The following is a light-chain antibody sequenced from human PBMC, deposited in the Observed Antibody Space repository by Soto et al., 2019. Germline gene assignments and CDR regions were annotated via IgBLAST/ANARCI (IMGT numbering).Light chain of an antibody. CDR1: SSDVGAYNY. J-gene: IGLJ3*02. CDR3: CSYAGSYTLV. Sequence: HSALTQPRSVSGSPGQSVTISCTGTSSDVGAYNYVSWYQQHPGKVPKLMIYDVSRRPSGVPDRFSGSKSGNTASLTISGLQADDEADYYCCSYAGSYTLVFGGGTKLTVL. CDR2: DVS. V-gene: IGLV2-11*01.